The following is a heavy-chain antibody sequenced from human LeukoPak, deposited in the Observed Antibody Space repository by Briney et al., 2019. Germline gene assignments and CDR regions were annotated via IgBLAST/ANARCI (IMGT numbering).Heavy chain of an antibody. J-gene: IGHJ4*02. CDR2: INPNSGGT. D-gene: IGHD7-27*01. CDR3: ARYALTENWGSLDY. Sequence: EASVKVSCMASGYTFTGYYMHWVRHAPGQGLEWMGWINPNSGGTNYAQKFQGRVTMTRDTSISTAYMELSRLRSDDTAVYYCARYALTENWGSLDYWGQGTLVTVSS. CDR1: GYTFTGYY. V-gene: IGHV1-2*02.